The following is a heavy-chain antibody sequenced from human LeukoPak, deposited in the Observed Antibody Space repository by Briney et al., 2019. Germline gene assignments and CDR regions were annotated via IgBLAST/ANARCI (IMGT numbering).Heavy chain of an antibody. CDR3: AKYPYDSSGYYVDN. CDR1: GFTFNSYA. V-gene: IGHV3-23*01. J-gene: IGHJ4*02. CDR2: ITGTGVNT. D-gene: IGHD3-22*01. Sequence: PGGSLRLSCAASGFTFNSYAMGWVRQAPGKGLEWVSGITGTGVNTYYADSVKGRFTIARDNSKNTLYLQMNSLRAGDTAVYFCAKYPYDSSGYYVDNWGQGTRVTVSS.